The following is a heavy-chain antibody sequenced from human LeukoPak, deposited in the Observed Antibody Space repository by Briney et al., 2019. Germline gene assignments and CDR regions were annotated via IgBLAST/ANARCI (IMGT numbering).Heavy chain of an antibody. CDR1: GFTFSDYS. D-gene: IGHD3-3*01. V-gene: IGHV3-48*02. Sequence: GGSLRLSCAASGFTFSDYSMNWARQAPGKGLEWISYISSSSSGIYYADSVKGRFIISRDNAKNSLYLQMNSLRDEDTAVYYCARTFWNNYDPSDWGQGTLVTVSS. CDR2: ISSSSSGI. J-gene: IGHJ4*02. CDR3: ARTFWNNYDPSD.